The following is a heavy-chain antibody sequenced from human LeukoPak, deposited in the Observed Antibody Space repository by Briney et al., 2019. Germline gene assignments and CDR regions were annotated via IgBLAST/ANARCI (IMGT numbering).Heavy chain of an antibody. CDR3: ARRSYSGFDY. J-gene: IGHJ4*02. V-gene: IGHV3-48*04. CDR1: GFTFSSYS. D-gene: IGHD4-11*01. CDR2: ISSSSSTI. Sequence: PGGSLRLSCAASGFTFSSYSMSWVRQAPGKGLEWVSYISSSSSTIYYADSVKGRFTISRDNAKNSLYLQMISLRAEDTAVYYCARRSYSGFDYWGQGTLVTVSS.